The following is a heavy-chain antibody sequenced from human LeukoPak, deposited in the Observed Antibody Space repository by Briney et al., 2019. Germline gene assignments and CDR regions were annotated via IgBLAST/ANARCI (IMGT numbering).Heavy chain of an antibody. CDR1: GFTFRSYA. CDR3: AKISLRYFDWLLSGIDY. J-gene: IGHJ4*02. V-gene: IGHV3-23*01. Sequence: SGGSLRLSCAASGFTFRSYAMSWVRQAPGKGLEWVSAISGSGGSTYYADSVKGRFTISRDNSKNTLYLQMNSLRAEDTAVYYCAKISLRYFDWLLSGIDYWGQGTLVTVSS. D-gene: IGHD3-9*01. CDR2: ISGSGGST.